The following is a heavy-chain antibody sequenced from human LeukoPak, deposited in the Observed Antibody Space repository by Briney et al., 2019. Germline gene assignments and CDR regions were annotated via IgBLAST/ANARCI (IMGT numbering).Heavy chain of an antibody. V-gene: IGHV1-2*02. CDR3: ARNKEGKSLDY. J-gene: IGHJ4*02. CDR2: MNPNSGGT. Sequence: ASVKVSCKASGYTFTSYGISWVRQATGQGLEWMGWMNPNSGGTSYAQKFQGRVTMTRDTSISTAYMELSRLRFDDTAVYYCARNKEGKSLDYWGQGTLVTVSS. CDR1: GYTFTSYG.